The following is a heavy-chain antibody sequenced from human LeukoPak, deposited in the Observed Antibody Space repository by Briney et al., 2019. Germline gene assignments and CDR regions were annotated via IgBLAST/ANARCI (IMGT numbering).Heavy chain of an antibody. J-gene: IGHJ4*01. D-gene: IGHD3-9*01. CDR1: GGSISSSSYY. V-gene: IGHV4-39*01. Sequence: SETLSLTCTVSGGSISSSSYYWGWIRQPPGKGLEWIGSIYYSGSTYYNPSLKSRVTISVDTSKNQLSLKLSSVTAADTAVYYCARLSLLRYFDWLSYFDYWGQEPWSPSPQ. CDR2: IYYSGST. CDR3: ARLSLLRYFDWLSYFDY.